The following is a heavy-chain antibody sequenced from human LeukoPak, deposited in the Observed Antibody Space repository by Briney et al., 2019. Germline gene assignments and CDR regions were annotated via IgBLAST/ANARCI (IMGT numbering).Heavy chain of an antibody. Sequence: SETLSLTCTVSGGSINSHYWSWIRQPPGKGLQWIGFISYSGSTSYNPSLMSRVTISVDTSKNQFSLKLNSVTAADTALYFCARSYYDIWSGFYSDVWGQGALVTVSS. V-gene: IGHV4-59*11. J-gene: IGHJ4*02. CDR2: ISYSGST. CDR3: ARSYYDIWSGFYSDV. CDR1: GGSINSHY. D-gene: IGHD3-3*01.